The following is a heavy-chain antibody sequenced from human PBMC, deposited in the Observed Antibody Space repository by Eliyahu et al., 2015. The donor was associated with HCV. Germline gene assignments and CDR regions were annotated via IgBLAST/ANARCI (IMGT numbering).Heavy chain of an antibody. CDR3: ARARPNYDFWSNWYFDL. Sequence: QVQLVQSGAXVXKPGASVKVSCKASGYTFTSXYMHWVRQAPGQGLEXMGIINPSGGSTSYAQKFQGRVTMTRDTSTSTVYMELSSLRSEDTAVYYCARARPNYDFWSNWYFDLWGRGTLVTVSS. V-gene: IGHV1-46*01. CDR2: INPSGGST. D-gene: IGHD3-3*01. CDR1: GYTFTSXY. J-gene: IGHJ2*01.